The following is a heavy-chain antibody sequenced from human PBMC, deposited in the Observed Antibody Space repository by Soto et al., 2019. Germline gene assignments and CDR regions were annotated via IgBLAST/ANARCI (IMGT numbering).Heavy chain of an antibody. CDR1: GFTFSNYG. Sequence: QVQLVESGGGVVQPGRSLRLSCAASGFTFSNYGMHWVRQAPGKGLEWVAVISYHGSDKYYADSVKGRFTISRDNSKNTLYLQMDSLRAEDTAVYYCAKDHLTTTGTTVGYWGQGTRVTVSS. V-gene: IGHV3-30*18. J-gene: IGHJ4*02. D-gene: IGHD4-17*01. CDR2: ISYHGSDK. CDR3: AKDHLTTTGTTVGY.